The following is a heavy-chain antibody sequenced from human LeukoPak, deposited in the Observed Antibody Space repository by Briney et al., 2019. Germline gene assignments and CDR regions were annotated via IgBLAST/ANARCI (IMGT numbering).Heavy chain of an antibody. J-gene: IGHJ4*02. CDR2: ISGSGGST. CDR3: AKDAGGGILWFGELASFDY. CDR1: GFTFSSYA. D-gene: IGHD3-10*01. V-gene: IGHV3-23*01. Sequence: GGSLRLSCAASGFTFSSYAMSWVRQAPGKGLEWVSAISGSGGSTYYADSVKGRFTISRDNSKNTLYLHMNSLRAEDTAVYYCAKDAGGGILWFGELASFDYWGQGTLVTVSS.